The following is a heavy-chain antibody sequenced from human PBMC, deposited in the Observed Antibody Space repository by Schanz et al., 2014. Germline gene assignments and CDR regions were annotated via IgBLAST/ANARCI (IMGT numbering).Heavy chain of an antibody. J-gene: IGHJ4*02. D-gene: IGHD6-13*01. V-gene: IGHV1-46*03. Sequence: QVQLVQSGAEVKKPGASVRLSCEASGYTFTSYDINWVRQAPGQGLEWMGIINPSGGSTSYAQKFQGRVTMTRDTSTSTVNMELSSLRSEDTAVYYCARDGEAAAGCDYGGQGTLVTVSA. CDR3: ARDGEAAAGCDY. CDR1: GYTFTSYD. CDR2: INPSGGST.